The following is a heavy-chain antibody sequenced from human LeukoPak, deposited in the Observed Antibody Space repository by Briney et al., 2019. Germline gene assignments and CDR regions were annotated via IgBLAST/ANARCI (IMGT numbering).Heavy chain of an antibody. V-gene: IGHV3-23*01. CDR3: AREVSSWNFDY. Sequence: GSLRLSCAASGFTFSSYAMTWVRQAPGKGLEWVSGISGSGGSTYYADSVKGRFTISRDNSKSTLYLQMNSLRAEDTAVYYCAREVSSWNFDYWGQGTLVTVSS. J-gene: IGHJ4*02. D-gene: IGHD6-13*01. CDR1: GFTFSSYA. CDR2: ISGSGGST.